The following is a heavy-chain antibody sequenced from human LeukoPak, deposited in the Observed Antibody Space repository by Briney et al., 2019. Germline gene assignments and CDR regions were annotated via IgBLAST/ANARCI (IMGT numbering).Heavy chain of an antibody. CDR1: GGSISSYY. D-gene: IGHD2-2*02. V-gene: IGHV4-59*01. J-gene: IGHJ4*02. Sequence: PSETLSLTCTVSGGSISSYYWRWIRQPPGKGLEWIGYIYYSGSTNYNPSLKSRVTISVDTSKNQFSLKLSSVTAADTAVYYCASIPGYWGQGTLVTVSS. CDR3: ASIPGY. CDR2: IYYSGST.